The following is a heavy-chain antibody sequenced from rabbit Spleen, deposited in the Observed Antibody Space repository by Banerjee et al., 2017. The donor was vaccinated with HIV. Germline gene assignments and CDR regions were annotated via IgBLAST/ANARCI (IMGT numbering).Heavy chain of an antibody. D-gene: IGHD1-1*01. CDR3: ARDLVAVIGWNFSL. V-gene: IGHV1S40*01. CDR2: INAINGNA. J-gene: IGHJ4*01. CDR1: GFSFSYRQV. Sequence: QSLEESGGDLVKPGASLTLTCTASGFSFSYRQVMCWVRQAPGKGLEWIACINAINGNAVYANWAKCRFTISKTSSTTVSLQVTSLTAADTATYFCARDLVAVIGWNFSLWGPGTLVTVS.